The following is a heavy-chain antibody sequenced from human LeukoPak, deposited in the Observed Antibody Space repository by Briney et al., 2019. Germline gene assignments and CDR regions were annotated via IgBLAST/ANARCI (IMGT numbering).Heavy chain of an antibody. D-gene: IGHD3/OR15-3a*01. J-gene: IGHJ4*02. Sequence: SSETLSLTCTVSGISISSSNSYWGWIRQPPGKGLEWIGGIYYTGNTYYNASLKSRVTISIDTSKNQISLRLTSVTAADTAMYYCARQTGSGLFTLPGGQGTLVTVSS. CDR1: GISISSSNSY. V-gene: IGHV4-39*01. CDR2: IYYTGNT. CDR3: ARQTGSGLFTLP.